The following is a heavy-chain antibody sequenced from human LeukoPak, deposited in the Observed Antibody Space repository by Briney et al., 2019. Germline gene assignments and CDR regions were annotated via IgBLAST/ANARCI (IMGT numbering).Heavy chain of an antibody. CDR1: GGSFSGYY. J-gene: IGHJ6*04. V-gene: IGHV4-34*01. CDR2: INHSGST. Sequence: SETLSLTCAVYGGSFSGYYWSWIRQPPGKGLEWIGEINHSGSTNYNPPLKSRVTISVDTSKNQFSLKLSSVTAADTAVYYCARRTNCSGGSCYPAGMDVWGKGTTVTVSS. D-gene: IGHD2-15*01. CDR3: ARRTNCSGGSCYPAGMDV.